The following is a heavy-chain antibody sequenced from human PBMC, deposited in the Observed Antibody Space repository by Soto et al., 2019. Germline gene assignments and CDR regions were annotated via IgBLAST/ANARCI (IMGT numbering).Heavy chain of an antibody. D-gene: IGHD2-15*01. Sequence: GGSLRLSCAASGFTFSVYNMQWVRQAPGKGLECVAVISYDGSNEYYADSVKGRFTISRDNSNNMLYLQMNSLRPEDTAVYYCATGHRGLTGTTVVVAVPGWFDRWGQGALVTVSS. CDR2: ISYDGSNE. V-gene: IGHV3-30*03. J-gene: IGHJ5*02. CDR3: ATGHRGLTGTTVVVAVPGWFDR. CDR1: GFTFSVYN.